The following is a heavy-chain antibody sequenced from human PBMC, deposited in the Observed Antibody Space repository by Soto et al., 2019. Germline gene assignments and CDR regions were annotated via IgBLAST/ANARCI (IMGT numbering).Heavy chain of an antibody. CDR3: ARAPYYYDSSVYWAY. CDR2: ISSSSIYI. CDR1: GFTFSSYS. J-gene: IGHJ4*02. V-gene: IGHV3-21*01. Sequence: EVQLVESGGGLVKPGGSLRLSCAASGFTFSSYSMNWVRQAPGKGLEWASSISSSSIYIYYADSVKGRFTISRDNAKNSLYLQMNSLRAEDTALYYCARAPYYYDSSVYWAYWGQGTLVTVAS. D-gene: IGHD3-22*01.